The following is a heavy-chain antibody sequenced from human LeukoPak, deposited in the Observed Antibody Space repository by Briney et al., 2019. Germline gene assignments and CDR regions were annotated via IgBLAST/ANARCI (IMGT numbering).Heavy chain of an antibody. D-gene: IGHD2-8*01. CDR2: IYSGGST. CDR1: GFTVSSNY. V-gene: IGHV3-66*01. Sequence: HSGGSLRLSCAASGFTVSSNYMSWVRQAPGKGLEWVSVIYSGGSTYYADSVKGRFTISRDNSKNTLCLQMNSLRAEDTAVYYCARDSLPRVLFDLWGRGTLVTVSS. CDR3: ARDSLPRVLFDL. J-gene: IGHJ2*01.